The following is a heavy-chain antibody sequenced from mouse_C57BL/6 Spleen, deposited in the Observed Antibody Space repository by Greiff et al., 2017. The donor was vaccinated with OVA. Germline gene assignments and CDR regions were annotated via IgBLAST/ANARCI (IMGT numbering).Heavy chain of an antibody. CDR3: SRGGLTCSAWFAY. D-gene: IGHD3-1*01. CDR2: IDPSDSET. CDR1: GYTFTSYW. Sequence: VQLQQPGAELVRPGASVKLSCKASGYTFTSYWMHWVKQRPIQGLEWIGNIDPSDSETHYNQKFKDKATLTVDKSSSTAYMQLSSLTSEDSAVYYCSRGGLTCSAWFAYWGQGTLVTVSA. J-gene: IGHJ3*01. V-gene: IGHV1-52*01.